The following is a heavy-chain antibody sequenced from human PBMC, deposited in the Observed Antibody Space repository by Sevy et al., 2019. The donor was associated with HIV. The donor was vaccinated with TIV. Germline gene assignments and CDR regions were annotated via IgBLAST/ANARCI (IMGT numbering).Heavy chain of an antibody. CDR3: AKDRITAARFQH. J-gene: IGHJ1*01. CDR2: IWYNGSNK. Sequence: GGSLRLSCTASGFTFDSYGMHWVRQAPGKGLEWVAIIWYNGSNKSYIDSVKGRFTISRDNSKNTLYLQMNSLRAEDTAVYYCAKDRITAARFQHWGQGTLVTVSS. CDR1: GFTFDSYG. D-gene: IGHD6-13*01. V-gene: IGHV3-33*06.